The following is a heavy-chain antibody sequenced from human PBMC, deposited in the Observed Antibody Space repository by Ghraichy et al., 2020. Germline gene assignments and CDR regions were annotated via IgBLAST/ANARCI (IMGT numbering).Heavy chain of an antibody. CDR1: GFTFNEYG. D-gene: IGHD6-6*01. CDR3: AKDEGPYTSSSGVDH. V-gene: IGHV3-30*02. CDR2: IAHDGEKK. J-gene: IGHJ4*02. Sequence: GGSLRLSCATSGFTFNEYGMHWVRQAPGKGLEWLAFIAHDGEKKYYGDSVKGRFTISREDSKNTLHLQMSGLRAEDAAVYFCAKDEGPYTSSSGVDHWGQGTPVTVSS.